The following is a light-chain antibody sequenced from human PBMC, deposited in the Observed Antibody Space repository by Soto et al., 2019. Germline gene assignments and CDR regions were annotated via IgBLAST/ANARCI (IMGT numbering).Light chain of an antibody. CDR1: SSDVGSYNL. J-gene: IGLJ2*01. CDR2: EVS. V-gene: IGLV2-23*02. CDR3: CSYAGSDVV. Sequence: QSVLTQPASVSGSPGQSITISCTGTSSDVGSYNLVSWYQQHPGKAPKLMIYEVSQRPSGVSSRFSGSKSGNTASLTISGLQAEDEADYYCCSYAGSDVVFGGGTQLTVL.